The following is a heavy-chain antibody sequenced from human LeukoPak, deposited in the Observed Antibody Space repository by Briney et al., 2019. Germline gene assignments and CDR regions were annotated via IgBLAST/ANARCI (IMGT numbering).Heavy chain of an antibody. V-gene: IGHV4-39*01. CDR1: GGSITSSTYY. Sequence: SGTLSLTRTLSGGSITSSTYYWGWVRPPPGKGLRWVGRIRYSGYTYYNPSLPSRNTISVDTSKNHYSLKLRYVTAADTAVYVCARQHNGSSFGYSGFWGQGTLVTVSS. J-gene: IGHJ4*02. CDR2: IRYSGYT. CDR3: ARQHNGSSFGYSGF. D-gene: IGHD6-6*01.